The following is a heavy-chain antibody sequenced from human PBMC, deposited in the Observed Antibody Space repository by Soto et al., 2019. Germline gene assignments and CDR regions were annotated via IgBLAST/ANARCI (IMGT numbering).Heavy chain of an antibody. CDR2: ISSSSSYI. J-gene: IGHJ5*02. D-gene: IGHD6-6*01. CDR3: ARGIAARISWFDP. Sequence: EVQLVESGGGLVQPGGSLRLSCAASGITFSIYSMNWVRQAPGKGLEWVSSISSSSSYIYYADSVKGRFTISRDNAKNSLYLQMNSLRGEDTAVYYCARGIAARISWFDPWGQGTLVTVSS. CDR1: GITFSIYS. V-gene: IGHV3-21*01.